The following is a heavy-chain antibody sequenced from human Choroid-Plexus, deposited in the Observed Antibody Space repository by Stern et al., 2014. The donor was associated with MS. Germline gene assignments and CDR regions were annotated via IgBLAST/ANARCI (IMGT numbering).Heavy chain of an antibody. CDR1: GFTFSNFG. CDR3: AKDRQWSTYFFDY. J-gene: IGHJ4*02. Sequence: VHLVESGGGVAQPGRPLILSCAASGFTFSNFGMHWVRQAPGKGLEWVALISYDGSDKSYADSVKGRFTIFRDNSKNTLYMHMNSLRGEDTAVYYCAKDRQWSTYFFDYWGQGSLVTVSS. CDR2: ISYDGSDK. D-gene: IGHD2-15*01. V-gene: IGHV3-30*18.